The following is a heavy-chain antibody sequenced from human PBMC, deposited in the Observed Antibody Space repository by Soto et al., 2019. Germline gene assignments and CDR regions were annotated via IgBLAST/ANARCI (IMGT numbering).Heavy chain of an antibody. J-gene: IGHJ4*02. CDR1: GYIFTNYE. V-gene: IGHV1-8*01. CDR3: ARVGTDCMSGSCVAIDY. Sequence: ASVKVSCKTSGYIFTNYEINWVRQATGQGLEWMGWMNPSRGNTGYAQKFQGRVTMTRDISINTAFMELSSLRSEDTAVYYCARVGTDCMSGSCVAIDYWGQGTLVTVSS. D-gene: IGHD2-15*01. CDR2: MNPSRGNT.